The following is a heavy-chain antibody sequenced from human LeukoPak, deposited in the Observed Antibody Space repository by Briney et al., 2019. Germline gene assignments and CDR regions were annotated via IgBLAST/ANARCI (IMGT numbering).Heavy chain of an antibody. J-gene: IGHJ4*02. D-gene: IGHD3-10*01. Sequence: SGGSLRLSCAASGFTFSSYAMSWVRQAPGKGLEWVSAISGSGGSTYYADSVKGRFTISRDSSKNTLYLQMNSLRAEDTALYYCAKMLVTMVRGVTYDYWGQGTLVTVSS. CDR2: ISGSGGST. CDR1: GFTFSSYA. V-gene: IGHV3-23*01. CDR3: AKMLVTMVRGVTYDY.